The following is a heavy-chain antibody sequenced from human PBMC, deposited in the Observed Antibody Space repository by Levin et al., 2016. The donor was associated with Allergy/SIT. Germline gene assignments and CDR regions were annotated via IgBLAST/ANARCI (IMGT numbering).Heavy chain of an antibody. CDR1: GFTFSSYA. CDR2: ISGSGGST. Sequence: GESLKISCAASGFTFSSYAMSWVRQAPGKGLEWVSAISGSGGSTYYADSVKGRFTISRDNSKNTLYLQMNSLRAEDTAVYYCAKGPSSDLRPGWVYYFDYWGQGTLVTVS. CDR3: AKGPSSDLRPGWVYYFDY. V-gene: IGHV3-23*01. J-gene: IGHJ4*02. D-gene: IGHD6-25*01.